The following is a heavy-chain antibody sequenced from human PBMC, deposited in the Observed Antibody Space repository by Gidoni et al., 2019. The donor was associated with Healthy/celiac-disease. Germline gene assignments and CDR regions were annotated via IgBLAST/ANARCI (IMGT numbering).Heavy chain of an antibody. CDR3: ARGVAGGRNPYHDY. CDR2: IYYSGST. Sequence: QVQLQESGPGLVKPSETLSLTCTVSGGSVSSGSYYWSWLRQPPGKGLEWIGYIYYSGSTNYNPSLKSRVTISVDTSKNQFSLKLSSVTAADTAVYYCARGVAGGRNPYHDYWGQGTLVTVSS. J-gene: IGHJ4*02. D-gene: IGHD2-15*01. V-gene: IGHV4-61*01. CDR1: GGSVSSGSYY.